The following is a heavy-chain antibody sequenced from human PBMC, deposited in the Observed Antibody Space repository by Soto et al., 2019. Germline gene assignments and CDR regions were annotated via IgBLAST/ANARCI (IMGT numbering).Heavy chain of an antibody. V-gene: IGHV3-11*01. D-gene: IGHD6-13*01. CDR3: ARGQQQLVSPFDY. Sequence: LRLSCAASGFTFSDYYMSWIRQAPGKGLEWVSYISSSGSTIYYADSVKGRFTISRVNAKNSLYLQMNSLRAEDTAVYYCARGQQQLVSPFDYWGQGTLVTVSS. J-gene: IGHJ4*02. CDR2: ISSSGSTI. CDR1: GFTFSDYY.